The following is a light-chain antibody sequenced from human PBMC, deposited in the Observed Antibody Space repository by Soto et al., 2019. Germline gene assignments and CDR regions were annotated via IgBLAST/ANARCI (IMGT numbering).Light chain of an antibody. V-gene: IGKV3-20*01. CDR2: GAS. CDR3: QRYGTSLTWT. J-gene: IGKJ1*01. Sequence: EIVLTQSPGTLSLSPGERATLSCRASQIISSGYLAWYQQKPGQAPRLLIYGASSRATGIPDRFSGSGSETDFTLTISRLEPEDFAVYYCQRYGTSLTWTFGQGTKVDIK. CDR1: QIISSGY.